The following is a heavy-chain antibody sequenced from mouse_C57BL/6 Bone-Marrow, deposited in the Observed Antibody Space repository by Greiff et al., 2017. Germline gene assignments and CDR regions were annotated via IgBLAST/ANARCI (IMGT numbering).Heavy chain of an antibody. CDR3: ARWGYYNAMDY. CDR2: IRNKANGYTT. D-gene: IGHD2-2*01. Sequence: EVMLVESGGGLVQPGGSLSLSCAASGFTFTDYYMSWVRQPPGKALEWLGFIRNKANGYTTEYSASVKGRFTISRDNSQSILYLQMNALRAEDSATYYCARWGYYNAMDYWGQRTSVTVSS. J-gene: IGHJ4*01. V-gene: IGHV7-3*01. CDR1: GFTFTDYY.